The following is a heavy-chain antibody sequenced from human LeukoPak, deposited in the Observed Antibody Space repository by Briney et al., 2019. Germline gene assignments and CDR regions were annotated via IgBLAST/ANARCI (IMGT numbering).Heavy chain of an antibody. CDR2: IDYSRAYT. Sequence: SGGSLRLSCAASGFIFSNYAMSWVRQAPGKGLEWVSTIDYSRAYTYYADSVKGRFTISRDNSKNTLYMQMNSLRAEDTAIYYCAKVPYSDYGSGRPPFMDVWGQGTTVAVS. CDR3: AKVPYSDYGSGRPPFMDV. V-gene: IGHV3-23*01. CDR1: GFIFSNYA. J-gene: IGHJ6*02. D-gene: IGHD3-10*01.